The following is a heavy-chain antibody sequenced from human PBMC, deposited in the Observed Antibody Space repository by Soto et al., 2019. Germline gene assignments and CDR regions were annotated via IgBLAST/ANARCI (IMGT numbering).Heavy chain of an antibody. J-gene: IGHJ4*02. CDR2: ISSNGGST. Sequence: EVQLVESGGGLVQPGGPLRLSCAASGFFFSRYAMHWVRQAPGKGLEYVSVISSNGGSTYYANSVKGRFTISRDNSKNTLYLQMGSLRGEDMAVYYCARGQQWLVGGFDYWGQGTLVTVSS. V-gene: IGHV3-64*01. CDR3: ARGQQWLVGGFDY. CDR1: GFFFSRYA. D-gene: IGHD6-19*01.